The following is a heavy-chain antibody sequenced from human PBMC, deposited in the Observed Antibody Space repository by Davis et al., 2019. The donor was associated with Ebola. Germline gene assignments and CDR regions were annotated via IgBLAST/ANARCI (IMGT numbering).Heavy chain of an antibody. CDR3: AREGGIAAAGGDY. CDR2: ISYDGSNK. CDR1: GFTFSSYG. V-gene: IGHV3-30*03. J-gene: IGHJ4*02. D-gene: IGHD6-13*01. Sequence: GESLKISCAASGFTFSSYGMHWVRQAPGKGLEWVAVISYDGSNKYYADSVKGRFTISRDNSKNTLYLQMNSLRAEDTAVYYCAREGGIAAAGGDYWGQGTLVTVSS.